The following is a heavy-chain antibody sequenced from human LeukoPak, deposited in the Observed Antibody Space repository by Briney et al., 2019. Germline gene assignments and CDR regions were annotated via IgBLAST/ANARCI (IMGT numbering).Heavy chain of an antibody. V-gene: IGHV1-18*04. CDR1: GYTFTGYY. J-gene: IGHJ4*02. D-gene: IGHD4-17*01. CDR2: ISTYNGNT. Sequence: ASVKVSCKASGYTFTGYYMHWVRQAPGQGLEWMGWISTYNGNTKYAEKCQGRVTMTTDTPTSTAYMELRSLRSDDTAVYHCARDEDYGIFVNVDYWGQGTLVTVSS. CDR3: ARDEDYGIFVNVDY.